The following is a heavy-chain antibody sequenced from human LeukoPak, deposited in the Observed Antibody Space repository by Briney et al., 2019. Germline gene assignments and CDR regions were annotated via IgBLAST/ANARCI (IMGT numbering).Heavy chain of an antibody. CDR3: ARDSGYYDFWSGNDAFDI. V-gene: IGHV4-38-2*02. CDR1: GYSISSGCY. J-gene: IGHJ3*02. CDR2: IYHSGST. Sequence: PSETLSLTCAVSGYSISSGCYWGWIRQPPGKGLEWIGSIYHSGSTYYNPSLKSRVTISVDTSKNQFSLKLSSVTAADTAVYYCARDSGYYDFWSGNDAFDIWGQGTMVTVSS. D-gene: IGHD3-3*01.